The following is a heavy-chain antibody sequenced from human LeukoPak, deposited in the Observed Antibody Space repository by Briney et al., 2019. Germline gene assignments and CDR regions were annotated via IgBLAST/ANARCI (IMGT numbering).Heavy chain of an antibody. J-gene: IGHJ4*02. CDR2: LGGRGVLT. Sequence: GGSLRLSCAVSGFTFSNYAMSWVRQAPGKGLEWVSTLGGRGVLTYYADSVRGRFTVSRDNSKNTLYLQMNSQRAEDTAVYYCARRDGSGYYALDYWGQGFLVTVSS. V-gene: IGHV3-23*01. CDR1: GFTFSNYA. CDR3: ARRDGSGYYALDY. D-gene: IGHD3-22*01.